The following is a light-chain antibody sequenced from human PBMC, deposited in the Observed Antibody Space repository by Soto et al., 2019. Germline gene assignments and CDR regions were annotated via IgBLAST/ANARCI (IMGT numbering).Light chain of an antibody. CDR3: AAWDDSLNGWV. Sequence: QSVLTQPPSASGTPGQRVTISCSGSSSNIGSNTVNWYQHLPGTAPKPLIYSNNQRPSGVPDRFSGSKSGTSASLAISGLQSEDEADYYCAAWDDSLNGWVFGGGTKLTVL. J-gene: IGLJ3*02. CDR2: SNN. V-gene: IGLV1-44*01. CDR1: SSNIGSNT.